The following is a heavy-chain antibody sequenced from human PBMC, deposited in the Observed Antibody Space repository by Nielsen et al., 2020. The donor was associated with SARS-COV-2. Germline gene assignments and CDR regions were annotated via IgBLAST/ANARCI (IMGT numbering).Heavy chain of an antibody. CDR2: IYPGDSYT. D-gene: IGHD6-19*01. J-gene: IGHJ5*02. Sequence: GESLKISCQGSGYSFTSYWIGWVRQMPGKGLEWVGLIYPGDSYTNYSPSFQGHVTISADKSISTAYLQWSSLKASDTAMYYCARLSGWNPGWFDPWGQGTLVTVSS. V-gene: IGHV5-51*01. CDR3: ARLSGWNPGWFDP. CDR1: GYSFTSYW.